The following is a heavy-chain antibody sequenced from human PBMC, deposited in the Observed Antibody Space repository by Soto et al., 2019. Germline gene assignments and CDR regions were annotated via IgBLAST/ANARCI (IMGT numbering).Heavy chain of an antibody. D-gene: IGHD2-2*03. Sequence: EVQLLDSGGDLAQPGESLRLSCTASGFTFSSFGMAWVRQAPGKGLEWVSAISGSGDSSYYADSVKDRFTISRDNPTNNLYLQMNNLRAEDTAVYYCAKVGIGMFSHNHHFDQWGQGTQVTVSS. J-gene: IGHJ4*02. CDR2: ISGSGDSS. CDR1: GFTFSSFG. CDR3: AKVGIGMFSHNHHFDQ. V-gene: IGHV3-23*01.